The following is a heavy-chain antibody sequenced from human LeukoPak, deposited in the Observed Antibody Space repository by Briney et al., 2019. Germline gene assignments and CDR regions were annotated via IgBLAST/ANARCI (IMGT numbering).Heavy chain of an antibody. J-gene: IGHJ4*02. V-gene: IGHV4-59*01. D-gene: IGHD7-27*01. CDR3: ARFHPNWGLDY. CDR1: GGPITVYH. Sequence: SETLSLTCTVSGGPITVYHWIRIRQPPGKGLEFIGYIHYTGSTNYHSSLTSRISISTHTSNNQFSLKMTSLTAADTAVYYCARFHPNWGLDYWGQGILVTVSS. CDR2: IHYTGST.